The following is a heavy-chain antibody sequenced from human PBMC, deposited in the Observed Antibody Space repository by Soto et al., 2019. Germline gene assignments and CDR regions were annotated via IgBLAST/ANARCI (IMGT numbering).Heavy chain of an antibody. V-gene: IGHV3-23*01. CDR2: ISGSGGST. CDR1: GFTFSSYA. Sequence: EVQLLESGGGLVQPGWSLRLSCAASGFTFSSYAMSWVRQAPGKGLEWVSGISGSGGSTYYADSVKGRFTISRDNSKNTLYLQMNSLRAEDTAVYYCAKENGYSSSWFDFDYWGQGTLVTVSS. J-gene: IGHJ4*02. D-gene: IGHD6-13*01. CDR3: AKENGYSSSWFDFDY.